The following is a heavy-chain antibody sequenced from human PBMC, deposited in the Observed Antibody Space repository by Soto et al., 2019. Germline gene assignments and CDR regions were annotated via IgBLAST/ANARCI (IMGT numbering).Heavy chain of an antibody. J-gene: IGHJ4*02. Sequence: PGGSLRLSCAASGFTFSSYSMNWVRQAPGKGLEWVSSISSSSSYIYYADSVKGRFTISRDNAKNSLYLQMNSLRAEDTAVYYCARVRSSILYTPPDYWCQGXLVTVSS. V-gene: IGHV3-21*01. D-gene: IGHD6-13*01. CDR2: ISSSSSYI. CDR1: GFTFSSYS. CDR3: ARVRSSILYTPPDY.